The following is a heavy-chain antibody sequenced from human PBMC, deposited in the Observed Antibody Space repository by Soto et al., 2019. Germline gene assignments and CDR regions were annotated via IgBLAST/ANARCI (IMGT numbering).Heavy chain of an antibody. J-gene: IGHJ4*02. CDR3: ASTTVTTHSYYFDY. CDR2: IYHSGST. D-gene: IGHD4-17*01. CDR1: GGSISSGGYS. V-gene: IGHV4-30-2*01. Sequence: PSETLSLTCAVSGGSISSGGYSWSWIRQPPGKGLEWIGYIYHSGSTYYNPSLKSRVTISVDRSKNQFSLKLSSVTAADTAVYYCASTTVTTHSYYFDYWGQGTLVTVSS.